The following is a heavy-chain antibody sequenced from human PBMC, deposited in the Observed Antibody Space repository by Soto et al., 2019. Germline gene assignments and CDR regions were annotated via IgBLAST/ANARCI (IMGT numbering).Heavy chain of an antibody. CDR2: IIPSDGNT. CDR3: ARDRLRGYDSSGFYS. J-gene: IGHJ4*02. V-gene: IGHV1-18*01. CDR1: GGTFSSYA. D-gene: IGHD3-22*01. Sequence: ASVKVSCKASGGTFSSYAISWVRQAPGQGLEWMGGIIPSDGNTNYAQKFEDRVTMTTATSTNTVFLELRSLKSDDTAIYYCARDRLRGYDSSGFYSWGQGTMVTVSS.